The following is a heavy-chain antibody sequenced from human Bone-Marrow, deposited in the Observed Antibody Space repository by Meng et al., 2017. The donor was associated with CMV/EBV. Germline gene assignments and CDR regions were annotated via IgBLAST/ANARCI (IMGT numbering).Heavy chain of an antibody. V-gene: IGHV1-46*01. CDR1: GYTFTFYS. D-gene: IGHD1-26*01. Sequence: ASVKVSCKAAGYTFTFYSMHWMRQAPGQGLEWMGVINPSGDSTSYAQKFQGRVTMTRDTSTSTVYMELSSLRSEDTAVYYCARGHFVMRRMWELRDWFDPWGQATLVTVSS. J-gene: IGHJ5*02. CDR2: INPSGDST. CDR3: ARGHFVMRRMWELRDWFDP.